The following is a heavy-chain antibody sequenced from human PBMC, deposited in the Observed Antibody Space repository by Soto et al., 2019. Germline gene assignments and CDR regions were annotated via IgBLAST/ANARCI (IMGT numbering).Heavy chain of an antibody. D-gene: IGHD6-25*01. J-gene: IGHJ4*02. V-gene: IGHV2-5*02. Sequence: QISLKESGLTLVKPTQTLTLTCTFTGFSFSTIGVGVDWFRQLPRKGLAWLTRISWDDDKRYSSYLKSRLIIPTDTSKNRVVLTMTAIDPADTATCYCARRAAAVGHFDYCGQGTLVNVSS. CDR3: ARRAAAVGHFDY. CDR1: GFSFSTIGVG. CDR2: ISWDDDK.